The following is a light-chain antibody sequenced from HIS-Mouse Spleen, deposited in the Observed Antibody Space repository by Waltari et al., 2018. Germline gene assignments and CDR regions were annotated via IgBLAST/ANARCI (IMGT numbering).Light chain of an antibody. CDR1: ALPKKY. Sequence: SYELTQPPSVSVSPGQTARITCSGDALPKKYAYWYQQKSGQAPVLVIYEDSKRPSGIPESLSGSSSGTMATLTISVAQVEDEADYYCYSTDSSGNHRVFGGGTKLTVL. CDR2: EDS. CDR3: YSTDSSGNHRV. V-gene: IGLV3-10*01. J-gene: IGLJ2*01.